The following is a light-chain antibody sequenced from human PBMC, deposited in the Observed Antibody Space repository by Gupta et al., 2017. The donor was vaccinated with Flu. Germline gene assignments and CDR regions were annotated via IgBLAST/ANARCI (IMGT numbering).Light chain of an antibody. V-gene: IGLV1-40*01. CDR2: GNS. CDR3: QSYDSSLSGYVV. CDR1: SSNIGAGYD. J-gene: IGLJ2*01. Sequence: SVLTQPPSVSGAPGQRVTISCTGSSSNIGAGYDVPWYQQLPGTAPKLLIYGNSNRPSGVPDRFSGSKSGTSASLAITGLQAEDEADYYCQSYDSSLSGYVVFGGGTKLTVL.